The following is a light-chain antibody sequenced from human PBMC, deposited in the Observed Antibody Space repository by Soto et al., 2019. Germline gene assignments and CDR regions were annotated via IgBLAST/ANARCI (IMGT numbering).Light chain of an antibody. CDR1: QSVHSN. CDR2: GAS. V-gene: IGKV3-15*01. CDR3: HHYENWPYT. J-gene: IGKJ2*01. Sequence: IVMTQSPATLSVSPGERATLSCRASQSVHSNLAWYQQKPGQAPRLLMCGASTRATGIPARFSGSGSGAEFTLTISSLQSEDFAVYYCHHYENWPYTFGQGTKVDIK.